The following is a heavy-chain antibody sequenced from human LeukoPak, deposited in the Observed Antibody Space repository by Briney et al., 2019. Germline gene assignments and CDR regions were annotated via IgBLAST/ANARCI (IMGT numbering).Heavy chain of an antibody. D-gene: IGHD3-22*01. V-gene: IGHV7-4-1*02. Sequence: ASVKVSCMASGYTFSSCAINWVRQAPGQGLEYMGWIDTKTGNPTYSQGFTGRFVFSLDTSVSTAYLQISSLKAEDTAVYYCAIRPSDSSGYFSYWGQGALVTVSS. CDR1: GYTFSSCA. CDR3: AIRPSDSSGYFSY. CDR2: IDTKTGNP. J-gene: IGHJ4*02.